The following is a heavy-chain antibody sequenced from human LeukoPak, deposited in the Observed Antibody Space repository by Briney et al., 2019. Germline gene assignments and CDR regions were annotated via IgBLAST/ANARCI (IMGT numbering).Heavy chain of an antibody. CDR3: ARGLKYCSDGTCPSTYFDY. J-gene: IGHJ4*02. D-gene: IGHD2-15*01. CDR1: GGSISNYY. Sequence: SETLSLTCTVSGGSISNYYWTWIRQPAGKGLEWIGRIYTSGSTDYNPSLKSRVTMSVDTSKNQFSLRLSSVTAADTAIYYCARGLKYCSDGTCPSTYFDYWGQGTLVPVSS. V-gene: IGHV4-4*07. CDR2: IYTSGST.